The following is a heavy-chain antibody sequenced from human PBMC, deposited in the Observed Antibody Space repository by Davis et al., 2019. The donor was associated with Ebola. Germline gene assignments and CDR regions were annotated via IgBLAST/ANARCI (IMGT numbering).Heavy chain of an antibody. V-gene: IGHV3-74*01. J-gene: IGHJ4*02. CDR1: EFTFRSYW. CDR3: ARDVGGRAGY. CDR2: IDTDGSTT. Sequence: PGGSLRPSCVGPEFTFRSYWFHWVRQAPGKGLEWVSRIDTDGSTTNYADSVRGRFTISRDNAKNTLFLQMNSLRADDTAVYYCARDVGGRAGYWGQGTLVTVSS.